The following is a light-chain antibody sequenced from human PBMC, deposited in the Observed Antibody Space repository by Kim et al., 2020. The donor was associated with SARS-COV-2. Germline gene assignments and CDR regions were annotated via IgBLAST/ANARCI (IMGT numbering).Light chain of an antibody. V-gene: IGKV3-20*01. CDR1: QTVGSSY. CDR2: GTS. Sequence: EIVLTQSPGTLSLSPGERATLSCRASQTVGSSYLAWYQQKPGQAPRLRIYGTSSRAPGIPDRFSGSGSGTDFTLTISRLEPEDFAVYSCQQYDTSPWTFGQGTKVDIK. CDR3: QQYDTSPWT. J-gene: IGKJ1*01.